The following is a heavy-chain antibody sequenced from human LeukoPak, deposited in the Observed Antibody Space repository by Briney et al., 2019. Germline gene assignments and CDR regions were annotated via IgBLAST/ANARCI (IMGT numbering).Heavy chain of an antibody. CDR1: GFTFSSYA. V-gene: IGHV3-30*03. D-gene: IGHD6-13*01. CDR3: ATSPASSCLDD. J-gene: IGHJ4*02. CDR2: ISYDGSNK. Sequence: GGSLRLSCAASGFTFSSYAMSWVRQAPGKGLEWVAVISYDGSNKYYADSVKGRFTISRDKSKNTLHLQMNSLRAEDTAVYYCATSPASSCLDDWGQGTLVTVSS.